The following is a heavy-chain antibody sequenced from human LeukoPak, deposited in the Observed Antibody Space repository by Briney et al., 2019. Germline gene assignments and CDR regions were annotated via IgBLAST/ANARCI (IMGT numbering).Heavy chain of an antibody. CDR3: ARKGGPQSDWFDP. Sequence: PSQTLSLTCTVSGGSISSGDYYWSWIRQPPGKGLEWIGYIYYSGSTYYNPSLKSRVTISVDRSKNQFSLRLSSVTAADTAVYYCARKGGPQSDWFDPWGQGTLVTVSS. CDR1: GGSISSGDYY. CDR2: IYYSGST. D-gene: IGHD6-25*01. J-gene: IGHJ5*02. V-gene: IGHV4-30-4*01.